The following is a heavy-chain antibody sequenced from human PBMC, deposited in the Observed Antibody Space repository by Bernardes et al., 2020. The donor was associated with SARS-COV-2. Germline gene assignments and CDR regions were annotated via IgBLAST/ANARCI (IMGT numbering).Heavy chain of an antibody. CDR1: GFTFSSYS. Sequence: GSLRLSCAASGFTFSSYSMNWVRQAPGKGLEWVSSISSSSSYIYYADSVKGRFTISRDNAKNSLYLQMNSLRAEDTAVYYCARYCGGDCYYYYGMDVWGQGTTVTVSS. V-gene: IGHV3-21*01. D-gene: IGHD2-21*02. CDR2: ISSSSSYI. CDR3: ARYCGGDCYYYYGMDV. J-gene: IGHJ6*02.